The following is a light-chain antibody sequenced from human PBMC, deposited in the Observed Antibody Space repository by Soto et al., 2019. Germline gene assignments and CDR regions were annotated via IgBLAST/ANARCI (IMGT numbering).Light chain of an antibody. CDR2: EVS. CDR1: SSDVGGYNY. CDR3: SSYAGNNIVV. V-gene: IGLV2-8*01. Sequence: QSALTQPPSASGSPGQSVTISCTGTSSDVGGYNYVSWYQQYPGKAPKLMIYEVSKRPSGVPDRFSGSKSGNTASLTVSGLQAEDEADYYCSSYAGNNIVVFGGGTKLTVL. J-gene: IGLJ2*01.